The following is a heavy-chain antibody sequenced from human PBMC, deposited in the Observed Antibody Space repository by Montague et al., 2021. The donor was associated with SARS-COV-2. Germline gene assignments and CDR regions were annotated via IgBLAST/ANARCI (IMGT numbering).Heavy chain of an antibody. Sequence: SETLSLTRTVSADSISSSNFYWVGKPQWQGLGWIWNRINNDNTRTYYNPSLKSRVTISVDASKTQFSLQLDSMTAADTAVYYCARQHGRGFVVIGFETSFDYWGRGSLVIVSS. CDR2: NNDNTRT. J-gene: IGHJ4*02. D-gene: IGHD2-15*01. CDR1: ADSISSSNFY. V-gene: IGHV4-39*01. CDR3: ARQHGRGFVVIGFETSFDY.